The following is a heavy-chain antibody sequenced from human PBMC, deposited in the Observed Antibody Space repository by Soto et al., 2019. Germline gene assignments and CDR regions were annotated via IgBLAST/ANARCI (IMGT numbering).Heavy chain of an antibody. V-gene: IGHV1-3*01. J-gene: IGHJ4*02. CDR3: TSSGWYGGLDY. D-gene: IGHD6-19*01. CDR1: GYTFTSYA. CDR2: INAGKGNT. Sequence: QVQLVQSGAEVKKPGASVKVSCKASGYTFTSYAMHWVRQAPGQRLEWMGWINAGKGNTKYSQKFQGRVTITRHTSASTAYMELSSLRSEDTAVYYCTSSGWYGGLDYLGQGTLVTVSS.